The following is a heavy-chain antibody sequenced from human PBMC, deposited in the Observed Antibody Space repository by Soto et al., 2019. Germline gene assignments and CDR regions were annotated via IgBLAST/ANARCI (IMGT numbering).Heavy chain of an antibody. CDR3: ARRTVADYYYYGIDV. D-gene: IGHD6-19*01. V-gene: IGHV5-51*01. Sequence: GESLKISCKGPGYSFTSYWIGWVRQMPGKGLEWMGIIYPGDSDTRYSPSFQGQVTISADKSISTAYLQWSSLKASDTAMYYCARRTVADYYYYGIDVWGQGTTVTVSS. CDR2: IYPGDSDT. CDR1: GYSFTSYW. J-gene: IGHJ6*02.